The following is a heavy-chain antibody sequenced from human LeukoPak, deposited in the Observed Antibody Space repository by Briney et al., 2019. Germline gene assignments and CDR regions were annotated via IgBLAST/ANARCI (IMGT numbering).Heavy chain of an antibody. CDR3: AKRDF. CDR1: GFTFSSFA. Sequence: GGSLRLSCAASGFTFSSFAMNWVRQAPGKGLEWVSSISGSGGTTYYAGSVKGRFTISRDNSKNTLFLQMDSLRADDTAIYYCAKRDFWGQGTLVTVSS. V-gene: IGHV3-23*01. J-gene: IGHJ4*02. CDR2: ISGSGGTT.